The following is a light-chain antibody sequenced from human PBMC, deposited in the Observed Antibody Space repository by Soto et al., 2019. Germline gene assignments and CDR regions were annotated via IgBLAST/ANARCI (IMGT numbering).Light chain of an antibody. J-gene: IGKJ1*01. CDR2: DVS. CDR1: RSVGRS. Sequence: DIQMTQSPATLSASVGDKVTITCRASRSVGRSLAWYQQKPGETPKVLISDVSDLHTGVPSRFGGSGSGTEFTLAITSLQPDDFATYYCKQYVSFTPWTFGQGTKVELK. V-gene: IGKV1-5*01. CDR3: KQYVSFTPWT.